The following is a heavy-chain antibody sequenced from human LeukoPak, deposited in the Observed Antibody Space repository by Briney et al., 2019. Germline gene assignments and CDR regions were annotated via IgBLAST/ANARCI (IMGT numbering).Heavy chain of an antibody. V-gene: IGHV3-69-1*01. Sequence: GGSLRLSCAASGFTFSYYNMNWVRQAPGKGLQWVSSISSSNTIYYADSVKGRFTISRDNTKNSLYLQMNSLRAEDTAVYYCARDHGIAAAGTADYWGQGTLVTVSS. CDR2: ISSSNTI. J-gene: IGHJ4*02. D-gene: IGHD6-13*01. CDR1: GFTFSYYN. CDR3: ARDHGIAAAGTADY.